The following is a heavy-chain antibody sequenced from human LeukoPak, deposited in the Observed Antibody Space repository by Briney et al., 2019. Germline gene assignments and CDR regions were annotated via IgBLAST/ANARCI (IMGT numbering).Heavy chain of an antibody. V-gene: IGHV4-4*02. Sequence: SGTLSLTCAVSGGTISSNNWWSWGRQPPGKGLEWIGEISYSGTANYNPSLKSRVTISVDTSKNQFSLKLSSVTAADTAVYNCARGEIAAVRYWGLGTLVTVSS. J-gene: IGHJ4*02. CDR3: ARGEIAAVRY. CDR1: GGTISSNNW. D-gene: IGHD6-13*01. CDR2: ISYSGTA.